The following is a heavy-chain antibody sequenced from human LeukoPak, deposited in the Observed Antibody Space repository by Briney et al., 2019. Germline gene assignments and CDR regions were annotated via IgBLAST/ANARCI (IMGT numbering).Heavy chain of an antibody. J-gene: IGHJ4*02. Sequence: GGSLRLSCAASGFTFSSYAMSWVRQAPGKGLEWVSAISGSGGSTYYADSVKGRFTISRDNSKNTLYLQIYSLRAEDTAVYYCAKPSSGNYPPTGYWGQGTLVTVSS. CDR3: AKPSSGNYPPTGY. D-gene: IGHD1-26*01. CDR2: ISGSGGST. CDR1: GFTFSSYA. V-gene: IGHV3-23*01.